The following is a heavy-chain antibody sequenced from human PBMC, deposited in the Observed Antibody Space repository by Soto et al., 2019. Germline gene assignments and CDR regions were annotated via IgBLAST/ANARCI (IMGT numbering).Heavy chain of an antibody. CDR3: ARGELAVAGTTGGMDV. Sequence: SQTLSLTCAISGDSVSSNSAAWNWIRQSPSRGLEWLGRTYYRSKWYNDYAVPVKSRITINPDTSKNRFSLQLNSVTPEDTAVYYCARGELAVAGTTGGMDVWGQGTTVTVSS. CDR1: GDSVSSNSAA. V-gene: IGHV6-1*01. J-gene: IGHJ6*02. D-gene: IGHD6-19*01. CDR2: TYYRSKWYN.